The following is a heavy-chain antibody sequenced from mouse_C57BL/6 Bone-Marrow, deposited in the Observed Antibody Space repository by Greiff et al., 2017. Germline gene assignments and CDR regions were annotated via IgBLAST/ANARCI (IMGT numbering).Heavy chain of an antibody. CDR3: ARGEYYGSSYPFAY. J-gene: IGHJ3*01. CDR2: ISYDGSN. V-gene: IGHV3-6*01. Sequence: ESGPGLVKPSQSLSLTCSVTGYSITSGYYWNWIRQFPGNKLEWMGYISYDGSNNYNPSLKNRISITRDTSKNQFFLKLNSVTTEDTATYYCARGEYYGSSYPFAYWGQGTLVTVSA. D-gene: IGHD1-1*01. CDR1: GYSITSGYY.